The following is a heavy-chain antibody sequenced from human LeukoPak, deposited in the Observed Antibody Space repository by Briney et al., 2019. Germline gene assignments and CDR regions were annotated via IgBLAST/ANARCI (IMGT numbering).Heavy chain of an antibody. J-gene: IGHJ4*02. CDR2: VSPPGGGT. V-gene: IGHV3-23*01. CDR3: ARDHQWLDAFDY. Sequence: GGTLRLSCGASGFTFSKHGMNWVRQAPGKGLEWLSGVSPPGGGTYYADSVKGRFTISRDNSQNTIYLQMNSLRAEDTAVYYCARDHQWLDAFDYWGQGTLVTVSS. CDR1: GFTFSKHG. D-gene: IGHD6-19*01.